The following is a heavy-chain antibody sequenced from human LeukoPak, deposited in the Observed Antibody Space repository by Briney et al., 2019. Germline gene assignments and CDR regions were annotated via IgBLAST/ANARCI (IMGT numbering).Heavy chain of an antibody. CDR1: GFTFSNAW. CDR3: TTNYYGSGSYSHYYYGMDV. CDR2: IKSKTDGGTT. J-gene: IGHJ6*04. D-gene: IGHD3-10*01. V-gene: IGHV3-15*01. Sequence: GGSLRLSCAASGFTFSNAWMSWVRQAPGKGLEWVGRIKSKTDGGTTDYAAPVKGRFTISRDDSKNTLYLQMNSLKTEDTAVYYCTTNYYGSGSYSHYYYGMDVWAKGPRSPSPQ.